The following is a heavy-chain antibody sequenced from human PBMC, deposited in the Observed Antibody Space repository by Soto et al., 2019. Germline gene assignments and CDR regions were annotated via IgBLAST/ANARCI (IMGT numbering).Heavy chain of an antibody. Sequence: ASVKVSCKASGYTFTNYYMHWVRQAPGQELEWMGIINPSGGSTNYAQRFQGRVTMTRDTSTSTVYMELSSLRSEDTAVYYCGRASDYYDSSGYSPIDYWGQGTLVTVSS. CDR1: GYTFTNYY. CDR3: GRASDYYDSSGYSPIDY. CDR2: INPSGGST. D-gene: IGHD3-22*01. V-gene: IGHV1-46*01. J-gene: IGHJ4*02.